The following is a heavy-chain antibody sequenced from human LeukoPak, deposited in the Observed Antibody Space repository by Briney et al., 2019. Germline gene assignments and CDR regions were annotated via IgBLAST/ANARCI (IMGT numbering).Heavy chain of an antibody. Sequence: SETLSLTCAVYGGSFSGYDWSWIRQPPGKGLEWIGEINHSGSTNYNPSLKTRVTISVDTSKNQFSLNLSSATAADTAVYYCARETATTGQYNWFDPWGQGTLVTVSS. CDR1: GGSFSGYD. V-gene: IGHV4-34*01. CDR3: ARETATTGQYNWFDP. D-gene: IGHD1-1*01. J-gene: IGHJ5*02. CDR2: INHSGST.